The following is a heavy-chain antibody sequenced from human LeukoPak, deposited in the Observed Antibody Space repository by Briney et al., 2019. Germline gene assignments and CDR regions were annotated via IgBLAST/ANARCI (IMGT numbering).Heavy chain of an antibody. CDR3: ARGRIGYFGRGYNWFDP. CDR2: IYTSGST. Sequence: PSETLSLTCTVSGGSISSGSYYWSWIRQPAGKGLEWIGRIYTSGSTNYNPSLKSRVTISVDTSKNQFSLKLSSVTAADTAVYYCARGRIGYFGRGYNWFDPWGQGTLVTVSS. V-gene: IGHV4-61*02. CDR1: GGSISSGSYY. J-gene: IGHJ5*02. D-gene: IGHD3-9*01.